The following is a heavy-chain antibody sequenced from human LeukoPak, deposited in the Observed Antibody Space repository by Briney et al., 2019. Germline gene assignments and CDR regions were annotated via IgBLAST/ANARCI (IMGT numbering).Heavy chain of an antibody. V-gene: IGHV1-69*05. J-gene: IGHJ3*02. CDR1: GGTFSSYA. D-gene: IGHD2-15*01. CDR2: IIPIFGTA. CDR3: ARGGRSSVAGMEIEPYAFDI. Sequence: SVKVSCKASGGTFSSYAISWVRQAPGQGLEWMGGIIPIFGTANYAQKFQGRVTITTDESTSTAYMELSSLRSEDTAVYYCARGGRSSVAGMEIEPYAFDIWGQGTMVTVSS.